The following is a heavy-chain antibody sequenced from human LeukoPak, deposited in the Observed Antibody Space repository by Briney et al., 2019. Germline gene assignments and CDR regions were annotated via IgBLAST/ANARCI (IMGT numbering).Heavy chain of an antibody. J-gene: IGHJ3*02. CDR2: ISSSSSYI. D-gene: IGHD6-13*01. CDR3: AREGYSSSPIRGGGAFDI. V-gene: IGHV3-21*01. Sequence: PGGSLRLSCAASGFTFSSYSMNWVRQAPGKGLEWVSSISSSSSYIYYADSVKGRFTISRDNAKNSLYLQMNSLRAEDTAVYYCAREGYSSSPIRGGGAFDIWGQGTMVTVSS. CDR1: GFTFSSYS.